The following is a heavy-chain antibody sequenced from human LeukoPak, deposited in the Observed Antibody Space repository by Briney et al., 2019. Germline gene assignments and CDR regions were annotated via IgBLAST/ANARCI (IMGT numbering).Heavy chain of an antibody. CDR1: GYTFTGYY. D-gene: IGHD5-18*01. Sequence: ASVRVSCKASGYTFTGYYMHWVRQAPGQGLEWMGWMNPNSGNTGYAQKFQGRVTMTRNTSISTAYMELSSLRSEDTAVYYCARMVIQLWPPDYYYYYGMDVWGQGTTVTVSS. CDR3: ARMVIQLWPPDYYYYYGMDV. J-gene: IGHJ6*02. CDR2: MNPNSGNT. V-gene: IGHV1-8*02.